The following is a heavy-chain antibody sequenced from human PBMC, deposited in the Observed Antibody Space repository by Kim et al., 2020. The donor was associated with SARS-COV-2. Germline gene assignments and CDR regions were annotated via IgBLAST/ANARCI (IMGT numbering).Heavy chain of an antibody. D-gene: IGHD3-10*01. CDR2: IIPVFGTT. J-gene: IGHJ6*02. CDR3: VRGTWTSFNYGNEYFYGMDV. Sequence: SVKVSCKASGDTFRSDCLTWVRQAPGQGFEWMGGIIPVFGTTQYAQTFQDRVTMTADISSSTVYMDLSSLRSEDTAVYYCVRGTWTSFNYGNEYFYGMDVWGPGTTVIVSS. V-gene: IGHV1-69*06. CDR1: GDTFRSDC.